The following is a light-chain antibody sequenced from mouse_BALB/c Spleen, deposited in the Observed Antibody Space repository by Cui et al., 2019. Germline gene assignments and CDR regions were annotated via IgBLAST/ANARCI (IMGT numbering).Light chain of an antibody. Sequence: ENVLTQSPAIMAASLGQKVTMTCSASSSVSSSYLHWYQQKSGASPKPLIHRTSNLASGVPARFSGSGSGTFYSLTISSVEAEDDATYYCQQWSGYPFTFGSGTKLEIK. CDR1: SSVSSSY. CDR2: RTS. J-gene: IGKJ4*01. CDR3: QQWSGYPFT. V-gene: IGKV4-58*01.